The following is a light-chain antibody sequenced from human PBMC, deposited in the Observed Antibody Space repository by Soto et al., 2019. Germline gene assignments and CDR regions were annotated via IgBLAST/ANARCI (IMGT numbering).Light chain of an antibody. J-gene: IGLJ1*01. Sequence: QSVLTQPASVSGSPGQSITISCTGTSSDVGAYNYVSWYQQHPGKDPKLMIYDVSNRPSGVSNRFSGSKSGNTASLTISGLQAEDEADYYCSSYTRSSTLYVFGTGTKVTVL. V-gene: IGLV2-14*01. CDR2: DVS. CDR3: SSYTRSSTLYV. CDR1: SSDVGAYNY.